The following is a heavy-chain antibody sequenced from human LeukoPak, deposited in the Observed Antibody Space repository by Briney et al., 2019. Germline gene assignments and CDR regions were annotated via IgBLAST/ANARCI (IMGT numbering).Heavy chain of an antibody. CDR1: GFTFSSYA. Sequence: PGGSLRLSCAASGFTFSSYAMSWVRQAPGKGLEWVSAISGSGDSTYYADSVKGRFTISRDNSKNTLYLQMNSLRAEDTAVYYCAKDQRVYSHYFGYWGQGTLVTVSS. CDR3: AKDQRVYSHYFGY. D-gene: IGHD1-26*01. CDR2: ISGSGDST. V-gene: IGHV3-23*01. J-gene: IGHJ4*02.